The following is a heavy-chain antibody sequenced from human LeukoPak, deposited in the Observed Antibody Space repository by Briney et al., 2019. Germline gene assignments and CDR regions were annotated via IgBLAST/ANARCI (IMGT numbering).Heavy chain of an antibody. CDR1: GLTVSSNY. V-gene: IGHV3-30*02. CDR2: IRNDGSQT. CDR3: VKATGTTSLNFDH. J-gene: IGHJ4*02. Sequence: GGSLRLSCAASGLTVSSNYINWVRQAPGKGLEWAAYIRNDGSQTSYADAVKGRFTISRDNSKNTLFLQMNSLTSEDTALYYCVKATGTTSLNFDHWGQGTLVTVSS. D-gene: IGHD1-7*01.